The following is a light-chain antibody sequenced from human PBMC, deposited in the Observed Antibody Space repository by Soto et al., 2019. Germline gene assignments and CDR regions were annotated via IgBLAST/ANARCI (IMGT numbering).Light chain of an antibody. CDR2: DSS. Sequence: DIQLTQSPSFLSASVEDRVTISCRASYDISSSLAWYQQEPGKPPKLLIYDSSTLQTGVPSRFTGSGSGRKFTLTISGLQFGDFETYFCQQLSHYPYTFGQGTKVDIK. CDR1: YDISSS. CDR3: QQLSHYPYT. V-gene: IGKV1-9*01. J-gene: IGKJ2*01.